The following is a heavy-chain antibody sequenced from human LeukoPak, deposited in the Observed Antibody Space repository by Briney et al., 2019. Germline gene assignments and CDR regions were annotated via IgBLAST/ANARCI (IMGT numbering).Heavy chain of an antibody. V-gene: IGHV4-34*01. J-gene: IGHJ4*02. Sequence: SETLSLTCAVYGGSFSGYYWSWIRQPPGKGLEWIGEINHSGSTNYNPSLKSRVTISVDTSKHQFSLKLSSVTAADTAVYYCARGWFGHSYGPYFDYWGQGTLVTVSS. D-gene: IGHD5-18*01. CDR2: INHSGST. CDR1: GGSFSGYY. CDR3: ARGWFGHSYGPYFDY.